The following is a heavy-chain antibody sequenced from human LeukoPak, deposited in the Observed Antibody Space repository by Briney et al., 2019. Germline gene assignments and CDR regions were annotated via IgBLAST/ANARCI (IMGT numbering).Heavy chain of an antibody. CDR1: GDSTSSHY. J-gene: IGHJ6*03. CDR3: ARGRSHFWYMDV. Sequence: SETLSLTCTVSGDSTSSHYWSWNRQSPGKGLEWLGFIHHSGSTDYNPSLRSRVSISIDTSKSQFTLNLRSVTAADSAIYYCARGRSHFWYMDVWGKGTTVTVSS. CDR2: IHHSGST. D-gene: IGHD3-10*01. V-gene: IGHV4-59*11.